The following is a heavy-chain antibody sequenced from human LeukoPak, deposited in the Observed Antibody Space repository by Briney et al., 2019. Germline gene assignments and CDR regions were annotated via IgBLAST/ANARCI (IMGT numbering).Heavy chain of an antibody. D-gene: IGHD2-21*02. CDR2: INHSGST. J-gene: IGHJ4*02. CDR1: GGSFSGYY. Sequence: SETLSLTCAVYGGSFSGYYWSWIRQPPGKGLEWIGEINHSGSTYYNPSLKSRVTISVDTSKNQFSLKLSSVTAADTAVYYCARTAGKHIVVVTAIDYWGQGTLVTVSS. CDR3: ARTAGKHIVVVTAIDY. V-gene: IGHV4-34*09.